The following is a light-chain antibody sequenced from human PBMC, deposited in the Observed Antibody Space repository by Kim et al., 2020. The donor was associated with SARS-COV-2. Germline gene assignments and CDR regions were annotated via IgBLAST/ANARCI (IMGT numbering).Light chain of an antibody. V-gene: IGKV3-20*01. J-gene: IGKJ4*01. Sequence: EIVLTPSPVTVSLSPGDRASLSCRASHSVSSSYLAWYQQKPGQAPRLLIYGASSRATGIPDRFSGSGSRTDFTLTISRLEPEDVAVYYCQQYGSSTLTFGGGTKVDIK. CDR3: QQYGSSTLT. CDR1: HSVSSSY. CDR2: GAS.